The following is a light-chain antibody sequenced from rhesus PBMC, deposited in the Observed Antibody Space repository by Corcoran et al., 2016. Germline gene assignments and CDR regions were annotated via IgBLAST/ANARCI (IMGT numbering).Light chain of an antibody. Sequence: DIQMSQSPSSLSASLGDKVTITCRASQDISNALAWYQQKPGKAPQLLIYAVSHLGDGVPSRFSGCRCGTDFPLTISSLQPEDFAPYYCPQGDSAPLTFGGGTKVDLK. V-gene: IGKV1-33*01. CDR2: AVS. J-gene: IGKJ4*01. CDR3: PQGDSAPLT. CDR1: QDISNA.